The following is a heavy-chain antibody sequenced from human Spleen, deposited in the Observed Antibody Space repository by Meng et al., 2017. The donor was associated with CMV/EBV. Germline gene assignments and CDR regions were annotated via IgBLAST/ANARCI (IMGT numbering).Heavy chain of an antibody. D-gene: IGHD2-21*01. V-gene: IGHV3-30*18. J-gene: IGHJ4*01. Sequence: LSCATSGFTFSNYGMHWVRQAPGKGLEWVAIILYDGSREYYADSVKGRFTISRDNSKNTLSLQMNSLRVEDTAVYYCAKDLAGGAADYWGQGTLVTVS. CDR2: ILYDGSRE. CDR1: GFTFSNYG. CDR3: AKDLAGGAADY.